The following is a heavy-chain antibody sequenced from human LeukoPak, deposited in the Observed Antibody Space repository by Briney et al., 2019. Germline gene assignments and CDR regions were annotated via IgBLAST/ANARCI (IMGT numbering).Heavy chain of an antibody. CDR2: VYATGST. CDR3: ARLAPYSSGPHFDY. CDR1: GGSISTGREY. Sequence: SQNLSLTCTVSGGSISTGREYWSWIRQPAGKGLEWIGRVYATGSTNYSPSLKSRATISLDPSKNQFSLKLSSVTAADTAMYYCARLAPYSSGPHFDYWGQGILVTVSS. V-gene: IGHV4-61*02. D-gene: IGHD6-19*01. J-gene: IGHJ4*02.